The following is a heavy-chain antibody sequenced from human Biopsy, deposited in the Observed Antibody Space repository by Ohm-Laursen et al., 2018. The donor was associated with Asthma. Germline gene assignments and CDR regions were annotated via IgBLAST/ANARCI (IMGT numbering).Heavy chain of an antibody. CDR1: RFTYE. CDR3: AREGVAGTHIED. V-gene: IGHV3-30-3*01. CDR2: ISYDGSSI. D-gene: IGHD6-19*01. J-gene: IGHJ4*02. Sequence: SLRLSCSASRFTYEMHWVRQAPGKGLEWVAVISYDGSSIYYADSVKGRFTISRDNSKNTLSLRMNSLTAEDTAVYYCAREGVAGTHIEDWGQGTLVTVPS.